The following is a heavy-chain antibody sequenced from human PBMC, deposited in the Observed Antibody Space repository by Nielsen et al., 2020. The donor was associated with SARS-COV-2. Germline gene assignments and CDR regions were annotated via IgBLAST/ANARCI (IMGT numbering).Heavy chain of an antibody. Sequence: GGSLRLSCAASGFTFSSYGMHWVRQAPGKGLEWVAVISYDGSNKYYADSVKGRFTISRDNSKNTLYLQMNSLRAEDTAVYYCAKESSLISLERSDYYFDYWGQGTLVTVSS. D-gene: IGHD3-16*02. V-gene: IGHV3-30*18. CDR1: GFTFSSYG. J-gene: IGHJ4*02. CDR3: AKESSLISLERSDYYFDY. CDR2: ISYDGSNK.